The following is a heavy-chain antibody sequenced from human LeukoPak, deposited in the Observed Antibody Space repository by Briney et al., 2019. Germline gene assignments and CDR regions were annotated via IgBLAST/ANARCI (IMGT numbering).Heavy chain of an antibody. V-gene: IGHV4-39*01. D-gene: IGHD3-3*01. CDR1: GGSTSSSSYY. J-gene: IGHJ5*02. CDR3: ARTTLYYDFWSGPEKPNWFDP. CDR2: IYYSGST. Sequence: SETLSLTCTVSGGSTSSSSYYWGWIRQPPGKGLEWIGSIYYSGSTYYNPSLKSRVTISVDTSKNQFSLKLSSVTAADTAVYYCARTTLYYDFWSGPEKPNWFDPWGQGTLVTVSS.